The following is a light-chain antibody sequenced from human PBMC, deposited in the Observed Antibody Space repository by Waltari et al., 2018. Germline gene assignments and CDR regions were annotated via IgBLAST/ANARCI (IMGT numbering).Light chain of an antibody. CDR1: ETINTW. J-gene: IGKJ1*01. CDR2: DAS. CDR3: QQYNRRWT. V-gene: IGKV1-5*01. Sequence: DIQMTQSPSTLSASVGDRATITCRASETINTWLAWYQQKPGKAPNLLIYDASSFQSGVPSRFSGSGSGTEFTLTISSLQPGDFATYHCQQYNRRWTFGQGTKVEIK.